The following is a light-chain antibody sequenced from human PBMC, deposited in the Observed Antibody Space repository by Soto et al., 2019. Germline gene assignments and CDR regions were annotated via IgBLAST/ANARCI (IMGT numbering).Light chain of an antibody. Sequence: QSALTQPASVSGSPGQSITISCTGTSSDVGAYNYVSWYQQHPGKAPKLMIYDVNNRPSGVSNRFSGSKSGNTASLTISGLQAEDEADYYCSSYTSSFTLLFGGGTKLTV. CDR3: SSYTSSFTLL. V-gene: IGLV2-14*01. CDR1: SSDVGAYNY. CDR2: DVN. J-gene: IGLJ2*01.